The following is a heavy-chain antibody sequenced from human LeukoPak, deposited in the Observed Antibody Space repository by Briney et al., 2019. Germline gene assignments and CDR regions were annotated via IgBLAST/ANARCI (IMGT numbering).Heavy chain of an antibody. V-gene: IGHV6-1*01. J-gene: IGHJ6*02. Sequence: SQTLSLTCAISGDSVSSNSAAWNWIRQSPSRGLEWLGRTYYRSKWYNDYAVSVKSRITINPDTSKNQFSLQLNSVTPEDTAVYYCARTEAMVTSYYYYGMDVWGQGTTVTVSS. CDR1: GDSVSSNSAA. CDR2: TYYRSKWYN. D-gene: IGHD5-18*01. CDR3: ARTEAMVTSYYYYGMDV.